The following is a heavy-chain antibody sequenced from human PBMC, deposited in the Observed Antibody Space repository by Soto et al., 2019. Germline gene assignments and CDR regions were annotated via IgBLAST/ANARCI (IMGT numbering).Heavy chain of an antibody. CDR3: ARGDYCRSTSCYPWGMDV. CDR2: INHSGST. CDR1: GGSFSGYY. J-gene: IGHJ6*02. Sequence: QVQLQQWGAGLLKPSETLSLTCAVYGGSFSGYYWSWIRQPPGKGLEWNGEINHSGSTNYNPSIKSRVTISLDTAKHQFSLKLRSVTAADAAVYYCARGDYCRSTSCYPWGMDVWGQGTTVTVSS. V-gene: IGHV4-34*01. D-gene: IGHD2-2*01.